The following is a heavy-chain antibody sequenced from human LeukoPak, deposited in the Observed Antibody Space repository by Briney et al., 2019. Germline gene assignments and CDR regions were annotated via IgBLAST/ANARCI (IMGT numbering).Heavy chain of an antibody. V-gene: IGHV3-64D*06. CDR2: ISSNGGST. CDR3: VKRYSSGWYFDY. Sequence: GGSLRLSCSASGFTFSSHAMHWVRQAPGKGLEYVSAISSNGGSTYYADSVKGRFTISRDNSKYTLYLQMSSLRPEDAAVYFCVKRYSSGWYFDYWGQGTLVTVSS. J-gene: IGHJ4*02. D-gene: IGHD6-19*01. CDR1: GFTFSSHA.